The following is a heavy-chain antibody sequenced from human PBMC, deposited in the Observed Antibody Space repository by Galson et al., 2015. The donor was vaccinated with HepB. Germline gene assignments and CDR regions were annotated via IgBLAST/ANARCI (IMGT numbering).Heavy chain of an antibody. D-gene: IGHD6-6*01. J-gene: IGHJ3*02. CDR3: ARDSSSINFDM. CDR2: INPSTGNP. Sequence: SVKVSCKASGYTFIRYSINWVRQAPGQGLEWMGWINPSTGNPTYAQGFTGRFVFSLDTSVNTVYLQISSLGAEDTAVYYCARDSSSINFDMWGQGTMVTVSS. V-gene: IGHV7-4-1*02. CDR1: GYTFIRYS.